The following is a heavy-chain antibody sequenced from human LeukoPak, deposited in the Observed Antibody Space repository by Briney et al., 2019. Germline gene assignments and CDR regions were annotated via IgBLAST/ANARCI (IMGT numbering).Heavy chain of an antibody. CDR2: MDHSGST. J-gene: IGHJ6*02. CDR3: ARDDSNYGRYYYYGMDV. Sequence: SGTLSLTCAVYGGSFSGYYWSWIPQPPGKGRGGMGEMDHSGSTNYNPSLHSPGTISVDTSKNQFSLKLSSVTAADTAVDYCARDDSNYGRYYYYGMDVWGQGTTVTVSS. CDR1: GGSFSGYY. D-gene: IGHD4-11*01. V-gene: IGHV4-34*01.